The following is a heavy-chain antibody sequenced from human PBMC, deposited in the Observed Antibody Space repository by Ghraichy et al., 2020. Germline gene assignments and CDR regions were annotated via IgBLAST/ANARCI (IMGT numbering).Heavy chain of an antibody. Sequence: GGSLRLSCAASGFTFSSYEMNWVRQAPGKGLEWVSYISSSGSTIYYADSVKGRFTISRDNAKNSLYLQMNSLRAEDTAVYYCARGGGYYDFWSGTYDAFDIWGQGTMVTVSS. CDR3: ARGGGYYDFWSGTYDAFDI. D-gene: IGHD3-3*01. J-gene: IGHJ3*02. V-gene: IGHV3-48*03. CDR2: ISSSGSTI. CDR1: GFTFSSYE.